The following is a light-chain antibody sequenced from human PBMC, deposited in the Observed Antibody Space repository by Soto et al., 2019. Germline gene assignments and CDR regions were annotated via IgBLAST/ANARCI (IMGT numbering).Light chain of an antibody. CDR3: HQYAVSPLT. Sequence: EIVLTQSPGTLSLSPGERATLSCRAGQSVSSSYLAWYQQKPGQAPRLLIYGAFTRATGIPARFSGTGSGTEFTLTISSLQSEDFAVYYCHQYAVSPLTFGGGTKVDIK. CDR2: GAF. CDR1: QSVSSSY. J-gene: IGKJ4*01. V-gene: IGKV3-20*01.